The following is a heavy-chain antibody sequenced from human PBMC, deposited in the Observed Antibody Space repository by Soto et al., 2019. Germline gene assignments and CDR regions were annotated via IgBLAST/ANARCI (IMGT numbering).Heavy chain of an antibody. CDR2: ISNSGSSI. D-gene: IGHD6-19*01. V-gene: IGHV3-48*01. J-gene: IGHJ4*02. Sequence: EVQLVESGGGLVQPGGSLRLSCAASGFTFSSFSMNWVRQAPGKGLEWLSFISNSGSSIYYADSVKGRFTISRDNAKNSLYLQMNSLRAEDTAVYYCARDIPVDLDFWGQGTLVTVSS. CDR3: ARDIPVDLDF. CDR1: GFTFSSFS.